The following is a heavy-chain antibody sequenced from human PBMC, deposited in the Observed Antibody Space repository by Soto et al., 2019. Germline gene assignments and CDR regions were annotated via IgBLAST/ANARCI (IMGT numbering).Heavy chain of an antibody. V-gene: IGHV3-23*04. CDR3: AKRPRALLTFDY. CDR2: ISDSGGTS. CDR1: GFIFSNYV. J-gene: IGHJ4*02. Sequence: EVQLVDSGGGLVQPGGSLRLSCAASGFIFSNYVMSWVRQAPGKGLEWVSSISDSGGTSYYADSVKGRFTISRDNSKNTLYLQMNSLRAEDTAIYYCAKRPRALLTFDYWGQGSLLTVSS. D-gene: IGHD1-26*01.